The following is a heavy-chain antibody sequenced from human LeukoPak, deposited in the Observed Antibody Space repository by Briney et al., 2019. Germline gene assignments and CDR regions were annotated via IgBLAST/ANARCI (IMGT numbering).Heavy chain of an antibody. CDR2: ISSSSSYI. J-gene: IGHJ4*02. CDR3: ARTANPGYYFDY. CDR1: GFTFNTYS. V-gene: IGHV3-21*01. Sequence: GGSLRLSCAASGFTFNTYSMNWVRQAPGKGLEWVSSISSSSSYIYYADSVKGRFTISRDNSKNTLYLQMNSLRAEDTAVYYCARTANPGYYFDYWGQGTLVTVSS. D-gene: IGHD1-1*01.